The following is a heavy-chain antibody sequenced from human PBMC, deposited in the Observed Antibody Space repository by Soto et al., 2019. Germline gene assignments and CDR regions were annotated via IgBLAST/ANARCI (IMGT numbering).Heavy chain of an antibody. CDR3: ARGQVAVISGWYLLDW. V-gene: IGHV3-74*01. D-gene: IGHD6-19*01. Sequence: EMQLVESGGGLVQPGGSLRLSCEASGFTFSSYWMHWVRQAPGKGLVWVSRITSDGSSDGGSTGYADSVNGRFTHSSDNAKQTLYLEMNRLRGEDRGVYCCARGQVAVISGWYLLDWWGQGTLVTVSS. CDR2: ITSDGSSDGGST. J-gene: IGHJ4*02. CDR1: GFTFSSYW.